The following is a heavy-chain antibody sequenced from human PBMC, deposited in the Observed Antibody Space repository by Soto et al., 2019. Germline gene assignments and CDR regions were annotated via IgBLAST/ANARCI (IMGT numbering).Heavy chain of an antibody. CDR3: ARDFRGYYYYMDV. V-gene: IGHV3-48*01. Sequence: GGSLRLSCAASGFTFSSYAMSWVRQAPGKGLEWVSYISSSSSTTYYADSVKGRFTISRDNAKNSLYLQMNSLRAEDTAVYYCARDFRGYYYYMDVWGKGTTVTVSS. CDR2: ISSSSSTT. J-gene: IGHJ6*03. CDR1: GFTFSSYA.